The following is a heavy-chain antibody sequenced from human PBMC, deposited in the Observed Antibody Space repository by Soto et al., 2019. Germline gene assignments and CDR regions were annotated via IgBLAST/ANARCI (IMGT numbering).Heavy chain of an antibody. CDR3: ARDSIVVVVAAKGAYDI. V-gene: IGHV6-1*01. CDR2: TYYRSKWYN. CDR1: GDSVSSNSAA. J-gene: IGHJ3*02. D-gene: IGHD2-15*01. Sequence: PSQTLSLTCAISGDSVSSNSAAWNWIRQSPSRSLEWLGRTYYRSKWYNDYAVSVKSRISINPDTSKNQFSLQLNSVTPEDTAVYYCARDSIVVVVAAKGAYDIWSRWTMVTVSS.